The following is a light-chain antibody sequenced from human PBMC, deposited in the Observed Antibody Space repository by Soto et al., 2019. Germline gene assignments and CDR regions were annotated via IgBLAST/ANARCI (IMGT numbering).Light chain of an antibody. CDR2: GAS. V-gene: IGKV3-15*01. CDR1: QSVGSN. Sequence: ELVMTQSPATLSVSPGERATLSCRASQSVGSNLAWYHQKPGQAPSLLIYGASTRAAGIPARFSGSGSGTEFTLTISSLQSEDFAVYYCQQYNNWPITFGQGTRLEIK. J-gene: IGKJ5*01. CDR3: QQYNNWPIT.